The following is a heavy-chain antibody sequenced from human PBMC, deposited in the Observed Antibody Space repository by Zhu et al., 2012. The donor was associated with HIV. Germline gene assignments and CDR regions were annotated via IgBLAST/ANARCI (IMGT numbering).Heavy chain of an antibody. CDR1: SGSINSGDYY. CDR2: IYNSGST. Sequence: QVQLQESGPGLVKPSQTLSLTCTVSSGSINSGDYYWSWIRQPPGKGLEWIGYIYNSGSTYYNPSLKSRMTISVDTSKNQFSLKLSSVTAADTAVYYCARGSGSGSFSHFQHWGQGTLVTVSS. J-gene: IGHJ1*01. CDR3: ARGSGSGSFSHFQH. V-gene: IGHV4-30-4*08. D-gene: IGHD3-10*01.